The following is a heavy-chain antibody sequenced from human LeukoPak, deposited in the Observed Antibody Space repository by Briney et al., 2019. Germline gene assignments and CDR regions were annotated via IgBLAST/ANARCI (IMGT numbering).Heavy chain of an antibody. J-gene: IGHJ5*02. CDR1: GYTFTGYY. Sequence: ASVKVSCKASGYTFTGYYIHWVRQAAGQGLEWMGWMNPNIGGTKYTQTCQGRFTMTRDTSISTAYVELSSLRSDDTAVYYCARDLPWTNHLTAVAGKNWFDPWGQGTLVTVSS. CDR2: MNPNIGGT. D-gene: IGHD6-19*01. CDR3: ARDLPWTNHLTAVAGKNWFDP. V-gene: IGHV1-2*02.